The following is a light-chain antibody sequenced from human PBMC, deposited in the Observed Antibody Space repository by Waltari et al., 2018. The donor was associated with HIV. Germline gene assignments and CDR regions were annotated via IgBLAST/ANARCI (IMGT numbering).Light chain of an antibody. Sequence: EIVLTQSPGTLSLSPGDRATLSCRAGQIITGSHLAWYQQRPGLAPRILIYDATSRATGIPDRFSGSGSGTDFTLTISRLEPEDFAVYYCHQYGDSPRTFGQGTKVDMK. CDR2: DAT. V-gene: IGKV3-20*01. J-gene: IGKJ2*01. CDR3: HQYGDSPRT. CDR1: QIITGSH.